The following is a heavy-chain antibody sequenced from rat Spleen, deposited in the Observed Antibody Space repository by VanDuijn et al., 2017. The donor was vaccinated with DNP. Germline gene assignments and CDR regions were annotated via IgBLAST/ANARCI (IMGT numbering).Heavy chain of an antibody. CDR2: ISTSGSRT. CDR1: GFSFSNYY. Sequence: EVQLVESGGGLVQPGRSLKLSCAASGFSFSNYYMAWVRQAPKKGLEWVAGISTSGSRTYYPDSVKGRFTISRDNAKSSLYLQMNSLKSEDTATYYCARGGRSYFDYWGQGVMVTVSS. J-gene: IGHJ2*01. CDR3: ARGGRSYFDY. V-gene: IGHV5-25*01. D-gene: IGHD1-11*01.